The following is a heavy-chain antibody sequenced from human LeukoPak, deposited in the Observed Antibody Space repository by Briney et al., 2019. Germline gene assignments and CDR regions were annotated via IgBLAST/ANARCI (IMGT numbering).Heavy chain of an antibody. CDR3: AKGEFGVVTAYFDY. Sequence: GGSLRLSCAASGFTFSSYGMHWVGQAPGKGVEGVAVISYDGSNKYYADSVKGGFTIYRENSKNTLYLQMNSLRAEDTAVYYCAKGEFGVVTAYFDYWGQGTLVTVSS. D-gene: IGHD2-21*02. V-gene: IGHV3-30*18. J-gene: IGHJ4*02. CDR2: ISYDGSNK. CDR1: GFTFSSYG.